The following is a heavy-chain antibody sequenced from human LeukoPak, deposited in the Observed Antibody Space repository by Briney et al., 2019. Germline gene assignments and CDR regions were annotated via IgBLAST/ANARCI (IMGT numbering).Heavy chain of an antibody. J-gene: IGHJ4*02. V-gene: IGHV4-61*01. Sequence: SETLSLTCTVSGGSISSSSYYWSWIRQPPGKGLEWIGYIYYSGSTNYNPSLKSRVTISVDTSKNQFSLKLSSVTAADTAVYYCASRSYWGQGTLVTVSS. CDR2: IYYSGST. CDR3: ASRSY. CDR1: GGSISSSSYY.